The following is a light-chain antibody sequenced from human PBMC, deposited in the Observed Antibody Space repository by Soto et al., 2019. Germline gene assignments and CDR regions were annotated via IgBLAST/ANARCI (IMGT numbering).Light chain of an antibody. CDR1: QSVSRW. V-gene: IGKV1-5*01. J-gene: IGKJ1*01. CDR2: EAS. Sequence: DIQMTQSPSTLSSSVGDRVTIACRASQSVSRWLAWYKQKPGKAPKILIYEASSLERGVPSRFSASGSGTDFALTISSLQPDDSETYYCQQYEVYPWTFGQGTKVDIK. CDR3: QQYEVYPWT.